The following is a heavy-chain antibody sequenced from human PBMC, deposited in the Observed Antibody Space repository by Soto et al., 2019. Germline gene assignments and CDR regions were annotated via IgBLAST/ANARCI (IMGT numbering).Heavy chain of an antibody. CDR1: GFSLSTSGVG. CDR2: IYWDDDK. J-gene: IGHJ4*02. D-gene: IGHD4-17*01. V-gene: IGHV2-5*02. CDR3: THVETTVTKL. Sequence: QITLKESGPTLVKPTQTLTLTCTFSGFSLSTSGVGVGWIRQPPGKALEWLALIYWDDDKRYTPSLKSRLTNTKDTSKNQVVLTMTNMDPVDTGTYYCTHVETTVTKLWGQGTLVTVSS.